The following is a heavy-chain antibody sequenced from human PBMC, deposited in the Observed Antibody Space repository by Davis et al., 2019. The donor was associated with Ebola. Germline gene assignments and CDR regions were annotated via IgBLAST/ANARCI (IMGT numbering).Heavy chain of an antibody. J-gene: IGHJ5*02. CDR1: GGSISSYY. D-gene: IGHD1-26*01. CDR2: IYYSGST. V-gene: IGHV4-59*01. Sequence: PSETLSLTCTVSGGSISSYYWSWIRQPPGKGLEWIGYIYYSGSTNYNPSLKSRVTISVDTSKNQFSLKLSSVTAADTAVYYCARAPREGSSWFDPWGQGTLVTVSS. CDR3: ARAPREGSSWFDP.